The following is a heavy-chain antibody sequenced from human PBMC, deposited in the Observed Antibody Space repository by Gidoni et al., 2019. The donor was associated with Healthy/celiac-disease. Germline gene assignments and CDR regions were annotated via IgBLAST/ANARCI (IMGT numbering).Heavy chain of an antibody. J-gene: IGHJ5*02. CDR3: ARGLNWDVVVTEASWFDP. V-gene: IGHV4-31*03. D-gene: IGHD2-21*02. CDR1: GGSISSGGYY. Sequence: QVQLQESGPGLVKPSQTLSLTCTVSGGSISSGGYYWSWIRQHPGKGLEWIGYIYYSGSTYYNPSLKSRVTISVDTSKNQFSLKLSSVTAADTAVYYCARGLNWDVVVTEASWFDPWGQGTLVTVSS. CDR2: IYYSGST.